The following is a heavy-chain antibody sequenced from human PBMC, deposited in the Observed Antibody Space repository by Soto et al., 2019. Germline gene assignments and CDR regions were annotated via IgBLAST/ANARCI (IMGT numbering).Heavy chain of an antibody. V-gene: IGHV3-7*03. CDR3: ARDGCTSASCDVYGMDV. J-gene: IGHJ6*02. Sequence: GGSLRLSCAASGFTFSSYWMSWVRQAPGKGLVWVANIKGDGSERHYVDSVKGRFIISRDNAKNSLFLQMNSLTVEDTAVYYCARDGCTSASCDVYGMDVWGQGTTVTVSS. CDR1: GFTFSSYW. D-gene: IGHD2-2*01. CDR2: IKGDGSER.